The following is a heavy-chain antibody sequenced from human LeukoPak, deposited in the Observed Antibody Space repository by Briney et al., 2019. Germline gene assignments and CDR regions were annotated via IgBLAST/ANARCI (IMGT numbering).Heavy chain of an antibody. CDR1: GYTFTNYA. V-gene: IGHV1-3*01. J-gene: IGHJ4*02. CDR3: ARDYGYSLLFY. CDR2: ISGGSGST. Sequence: GASVKVSCKASGYTFTNYAIHWIRQALGQRLEWMGWISGGSGSTKYSQKLQGRVTITRDTSASTAYMELSSLISEDTAVYYCARDYGYSLLFYWGQGTLVSVSS. D-gene: IGHD5-12*01.